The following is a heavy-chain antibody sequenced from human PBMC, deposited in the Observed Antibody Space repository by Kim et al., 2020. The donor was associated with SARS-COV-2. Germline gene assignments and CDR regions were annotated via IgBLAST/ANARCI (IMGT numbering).Heavy chain of an antibody. V-gene: IGHV3-23*01. J-gene: IGHJ4*02. CDR1: GFTFMNSA. CDR3: AKVFRRGLVDS. Sequence: GGSLRLSCAASGFTFMNSAMGWVRQAPGKGLEWVSAISHTGGSTNDADYVKGRFTISRDNADNKVFLRMAHLRADDTATYYCAKVFRRGLVDSWCQGVLVIVSS. D-gene: IGHD3-10*01. CDR2: ISHTGGST.